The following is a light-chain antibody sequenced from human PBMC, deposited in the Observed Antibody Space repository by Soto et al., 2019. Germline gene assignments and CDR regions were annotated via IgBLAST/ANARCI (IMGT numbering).Light chain of an antibody. CDR1: SSDVGGYNY. Sequence: QSALTQPASVSGSPGQSITISCTGTSSDVGGYNYVSWYQHHPGKAPKLIIYDVTSRPSGVSIRFSGSKSDNTASLTISGLQPEDEDDYHCSSYTTSNTRQIVFGTGTKLTVL. CDR2: DVT. CDR3: SSYTTSNTRQIV. V-gene: IGLV2-14*03. J-gene: IGLJ1*01.